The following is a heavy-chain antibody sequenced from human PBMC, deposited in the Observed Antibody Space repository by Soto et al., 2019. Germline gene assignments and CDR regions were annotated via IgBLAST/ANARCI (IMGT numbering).Heavy chain of an antibody. CDR3: ARDLGVFWYSGLDGMDV. CDR2: IWYDGSNK. CDR1: GFTFSSYG. V-gene: IGHV3-33*01. J-gene: IGHJ6*02. D-gene: IGHD3-10*01. Sequence: ESGGGVVQPGRSLRLSCAASGFTFSSYGMHWVRQAPGKGLEWVAVIWYDGSNKYYADSVKGRFTISRDNSKNTLYLQMNSLRAEDTAVYYCARDLGVFWYSGLDGMDVWGQGTTVTVSS.